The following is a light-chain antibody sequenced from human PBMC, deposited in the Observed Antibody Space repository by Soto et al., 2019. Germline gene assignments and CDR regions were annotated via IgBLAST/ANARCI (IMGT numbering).Light chain of an antibody. V-gene: IGLV1-40*01. CDR2: GNN. J-gene: IGLJ2*01. CDR1: SSNLGAGYD. Sequence: QSVLTQPPSVSGTPGQRVSISCTGTSSNLGAGYDVHWYQQLPGAAPRLLIFGNNVRPTGVPDRFSGSKSGTSASLAITGLQAEDEAIYHCQYYDGSLATSIFGAGTQLTVL. CDR3: QYYDGSLATSI.